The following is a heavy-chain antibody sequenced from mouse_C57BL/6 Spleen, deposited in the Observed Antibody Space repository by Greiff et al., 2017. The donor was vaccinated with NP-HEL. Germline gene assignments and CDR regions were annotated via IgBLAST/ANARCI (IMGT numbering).Heavy chain of an antibody. CDR3: TTGDRYYFDY. J-gene: IGHJ2*01. CDR1: GFNIKDDY. CDR2: IDPENGDT. Sequence: EVQLQQSGAELVRPGASVKLSCTASGFNIKDDYMHWVKQRPEQGLEWIGWIDPENGDTEYASKFQGKATITADTSSNTAYLQLSSLTSEDTAVYYCTTGDRYYFDYWGQGTTLTVSS. V-gene: IGHV14-4*01.